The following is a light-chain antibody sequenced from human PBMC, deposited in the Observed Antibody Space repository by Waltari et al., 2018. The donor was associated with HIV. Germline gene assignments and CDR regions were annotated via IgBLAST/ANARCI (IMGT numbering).Light chain of an antibody. CDR1: SSNIGSNY. V-gene: IGLV1-47*01. J-gene: IGLJ3*02. CDR3: AAWDDSLSGQV. CDR2: RNN. Sequence: QSVLTQPPSASGTPGQRVTISCSGSSSNIGSNYVYWHQQPPGTAPKPLIYRNNQRPSGVPDRFSGSKSGTSASLAISGLRSEDEADYYCAAWDDSLSGQVFGGGTKLTVL.